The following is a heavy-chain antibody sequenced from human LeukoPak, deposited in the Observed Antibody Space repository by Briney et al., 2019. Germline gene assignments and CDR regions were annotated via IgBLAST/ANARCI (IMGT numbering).Heavy chain of an antibody. CDR1: GYTFTGYY. Sequence: ASVKVSCKASGYTFTGYYMHWVRQAPGQGLEWMGWINPNSGGTNYAQKFQGRVTMTRDTSISTAYMELSRLRSDDTAVYYCARVPVAVADSYYYGMDVWGQGTTVTVSS. CDR2: INPNSGGT. J-gene: IGHJ6*02. CDR3: ARVPVAVADSYYYGMDV. V-gene: IGHV1-2*02. D-gene: IGHD6-19*01.